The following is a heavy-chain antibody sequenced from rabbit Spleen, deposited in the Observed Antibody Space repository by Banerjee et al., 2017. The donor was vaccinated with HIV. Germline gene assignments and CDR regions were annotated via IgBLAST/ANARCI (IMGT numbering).Heavy chain of an antibody. CDR1: GFDFSSYG. V-gene: IGHV1S47*01. J-gene: IGHJ4*01. CDR2: IDPIFGST. Sequence: QEQLVESGGGLVQPGGSLKLSCKASGFDFSSYGVSWVRQAPGKGLEWIGYIDPIFGSTYYASWVNGRFTISRHNAQNTLYLQVSSLTAADTATYFCVRDQAGDADYGPYYLNLWGPGTLVTVS. D-gene: IGHD2-1*01. CDR3: VRDQAGDADYGPYYLNL.